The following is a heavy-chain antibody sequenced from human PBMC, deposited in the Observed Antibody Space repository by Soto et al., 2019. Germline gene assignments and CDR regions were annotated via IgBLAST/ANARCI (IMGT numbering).Heavy chain of an antibody. J-gene: IGHJ4*02. CDR1: GGSISSSSYY. Sequence: NPSETLSLTCTVSGGSISSSSYYWGWIRQPPGKGLEWIGSIYYSGSTYYNPSLKSRVTISVDTSKNQFSLKLSSVTAADTAVYYCARHAREYYSSSSFDYWGQGTLVTVSS. CDR3: ARHAREYYSSSSFDY. D-gene: IGHD6-6*01. CDR2: IYYSGST. V-gene: IGHV4-39*01.